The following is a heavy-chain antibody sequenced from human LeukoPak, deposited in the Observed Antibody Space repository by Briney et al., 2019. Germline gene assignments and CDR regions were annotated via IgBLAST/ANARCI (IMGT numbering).Heavy chain of an antibody. CDR3: ARRDGSGYYGYYFDH. Sequence: PSETLSLTCTVSGGSTTSYYWSWIRQPPGKGLEWIGYMYYTGSTKYNPSLKSRVTISEDTSKNQFSLRLSSVTAADTAVYYCARRDGSGYYGYYFDHWGQGTLVTVSS. V-gene: IGHV4-59*01. J-gene: IGHJ4*02. D-gene: IGHD3-22*01. CDR2: MYYTGST. CDR1: GGSTTSYY.